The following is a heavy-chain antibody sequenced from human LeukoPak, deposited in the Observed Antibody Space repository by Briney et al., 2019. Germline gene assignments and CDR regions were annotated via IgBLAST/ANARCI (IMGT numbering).Heavy chain of an antibody. CDR1: GGTFSSYA. V-gene: IGHV1-69*01. D-gene: IGHD3-3*01. J-gene: IGHJ6*03. CDR3: ARDRLRFLEWLSTHSDYYYYMDV. Sequence: SVRVSCRASGGTFSSYAISWVRQAPGQGLEWMGGIIPIFGTANYAQKFQGRVTITADESTSTAYMELSSLRSEDTAVYYCARDRLRFLEWLSTHSDYYYYMDVWGKGTTVTVSS. CDR2: IIPIFGTA.